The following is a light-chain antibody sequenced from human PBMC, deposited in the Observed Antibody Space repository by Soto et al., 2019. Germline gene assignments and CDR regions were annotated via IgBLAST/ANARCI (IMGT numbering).Light chain of an antibody. CDR1: SGDVGAYDY. Sequence: QSVLTQPASVSGSPGQSISIPCTGTSGDVGAYDYVSWYQQYPGKAPTLMIYDVSNRPSGVSGRFSGSKSGDTASLTISGLQAEDEADYYCCSYAGSSNYVFGTGTKVTVL. CDR3: CSYAGSSNYV. J-gene: IGLJ1*01. CDR2: DVS. V-gene: IGLV2-14*03.